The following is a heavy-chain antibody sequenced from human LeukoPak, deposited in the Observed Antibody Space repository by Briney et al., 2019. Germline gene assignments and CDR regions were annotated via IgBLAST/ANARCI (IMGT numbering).Heavy chain of an antibody. CDR3: AREGDSYYYGMDV. Sequence: PGGSLRLSCAAPGFPFSSYWMHWVRQAPGKGLVWVSRINSDGSSTSYADSVKGRFTISRDNAKNTLYLQMNSLRAEDTAVYYCAREGDSYYYGMDVWGQGTTVTVSS. D-gene: IGHD2-21*02. CDR1: GFPFSSYW. CDR2: INSDGSST. V-gene: IGHV3-74*01. J-gene: IGHJ6*02.